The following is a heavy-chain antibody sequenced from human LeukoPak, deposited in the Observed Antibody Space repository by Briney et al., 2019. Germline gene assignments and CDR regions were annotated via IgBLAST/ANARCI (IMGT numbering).Heavy chain of an antibody. CDR2: IYYSGST. CDR1: GGSISSGGYY. J-gene: IGHJ4*02. CDR3: ARASQQLVQDYFDY. D-gene: IGHD6-13*01. V-gene: IGHV4-31*03. Sequence: PSETLSLTCTVSGGSISSGGYYWSCIRQHPGKGLEWIGYIYYSGSTYYNPSLKSRVTISVDTSKNQFSLKLSSVTAADTAVYYCARASQQLVQDYFDYWGQGTLVTVSS.